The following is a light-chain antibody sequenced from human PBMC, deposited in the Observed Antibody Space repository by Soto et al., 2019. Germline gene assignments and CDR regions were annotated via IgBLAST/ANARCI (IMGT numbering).Light chain of an antibody. V-gene: IGKV3-20*01. CDR1: QSVSSTF. CDR2: GVS. CDR3: QQYHSSPRT. Sequence: IVFTQSPCTLSLSPGERATLSCRASQSVSSTFLAWYQQKPGQAPRLLIYGVSKRATGIPDRFSGSGSGTDFTLTISRLEPEDFAVYYCQQYHSSPRTFGQGTKVDI. J-gene: IGKJ1*01.